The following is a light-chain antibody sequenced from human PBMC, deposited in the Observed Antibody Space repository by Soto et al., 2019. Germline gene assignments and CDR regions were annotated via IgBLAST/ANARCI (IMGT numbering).Light chain of an antibody. Sequence: EIVLTQSPGTLSLSPGERATLSCRASQSVSSSYLAWYQQKPGQAPRLLIYGASSRATGIPDRFSGSGSGTDFTITISTLEPEDFAVYYCQQYGSSLYTFGQATRLEIK. CDR2: GAS. J-gene: IGKJ2*01. CDR1: QSVSSSY. V-gene: IGKV3-20*01. CDR3: QQYGSSLYT.